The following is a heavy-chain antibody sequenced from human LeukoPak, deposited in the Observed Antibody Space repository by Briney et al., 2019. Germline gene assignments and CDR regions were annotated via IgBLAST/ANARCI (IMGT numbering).Heavy chain of an antibody. J-gene: IGHJ4*02. CDR1: IVTFSMQS. V-gene: IGHV3-7*04. CDR2: IKQDGSEK. D-gene: IGHD1-26*01. CDR3: ARDGWELRPS. Sequence: QRPSSARSIVTFSMQSICADFHRPGEGLEWVANIKQDGSEKYYVDSVKGRFTISRDNTKNSLFLQMNNLRAEDTAVYYCARDGWELRPSGGQGTLVTVSS.